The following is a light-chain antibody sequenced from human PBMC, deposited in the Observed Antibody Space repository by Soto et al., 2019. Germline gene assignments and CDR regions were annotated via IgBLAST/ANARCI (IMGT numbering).Light chain of an antibody. CDR3: QQYNSYPWT. V-gene: IGKV1-5*03. CDR1: QSISSW. Sequence: IQMTQSPSTLSSSLGDRVTITCRASQSISSWLAWYQQKPGKAPKLPIYKASSLESGVPSRFSGSGSGTEFTLTISSLQPDDFATYYCQQYNSYPWTFGQGTKVDIK. J-gene: IGKJ1*01. CDR2: KAS.